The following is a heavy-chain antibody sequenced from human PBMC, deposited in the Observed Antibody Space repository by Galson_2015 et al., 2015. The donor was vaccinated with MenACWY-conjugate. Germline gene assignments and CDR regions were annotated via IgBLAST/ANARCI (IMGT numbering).Heavy chain of an antibody. Sequence: SLRLSCAASGFTFYTYPMSWVRQSPGKGLEWVAGIYGSGRRDTFYADSVKGRFTISRDESNNLVYLQMTSLRVEDTAVYYCAEDRHPDGVWNFDYWGQGILVTVSS. CDR3: AEDRHPDGVWNFDY. CDR1: GFTFYTYP. J-gene: IGHJ4*02. V-gene: IGHV3-23*01. CDR2: IYGSGRRDT. D-gene: IGHD4-17*01.